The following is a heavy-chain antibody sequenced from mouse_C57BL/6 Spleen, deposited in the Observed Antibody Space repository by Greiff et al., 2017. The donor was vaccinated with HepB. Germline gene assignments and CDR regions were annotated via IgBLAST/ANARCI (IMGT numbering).Heavy chain of an antibody. CDR1: GFTFSDYG. Sequence: EVKLMESGGGLVKPGGSLKLSCAASGFTFSDYGMHWVRQAPEKGLEWVAYISSGSSTIYYADTVKGRFTISRDNAKNTLFLQMTSLRSEDTAMYYCARLVAKGYYFDYWGQGTTLTVSS. CDR3: ARLVAKGYYFDY. V-gene: IGHV5-17*01. CDR2: ISSGSSTI. J-gene: IGHJ2*01. D-gene: IGHD1-1*01.